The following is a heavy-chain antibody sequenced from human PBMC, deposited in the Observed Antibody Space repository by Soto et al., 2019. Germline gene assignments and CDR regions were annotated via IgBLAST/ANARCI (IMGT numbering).Heavy chain of an antibody. CDR3: AHRVLRTVFGLVTTTAIYFDF. CDR1: GFSLTASGVG. V-gene: IGHV2-5*02. CDR2: IYWDDDK. J-gene: IGHJ4*02. Sequence: QITLNESGPTVVRPTETLTLTCRFSGFSLTASGVGVGWIRQSPGKAPAWLALIYWDDDKRYSASLKSKLTISNDTAKSQVVLPVSDLDPTDTATYYCAHRVLRTVFGLVTTTAIYFDFWCQGAPVAVSS. D-gene: IGHD3-3*01.